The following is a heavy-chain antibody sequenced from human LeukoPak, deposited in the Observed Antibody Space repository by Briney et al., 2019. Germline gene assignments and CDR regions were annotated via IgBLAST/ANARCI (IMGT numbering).Heavy chain of an antibody. CDR2: ITSSGSAI. V-gene: IGHV3-48*03. CDR3: ARGPPVAGPYFDY. J-gene: IGHJ4*02. Sequence: GGSLRLSCAASGFTFSNFEMNWVRQAPGKGLEWVSYITSSGSAIYYADSVKGRFTISRDNAKNSLSLQTNGLRADDTAVYYCARGPPVAGPYFDYWGQGTLVTVSS. D-gene: IGHD6-19*01. CDR1: GFTFSNFE.